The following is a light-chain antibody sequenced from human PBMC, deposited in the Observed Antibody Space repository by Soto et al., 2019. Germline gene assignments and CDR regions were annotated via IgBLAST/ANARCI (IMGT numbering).Light chain of an antibody. Sequence: QSALTQPPSVSAAPGQKVTISCSGSSSNIGNNYVSWYQQLPGTAPKLLIYDNNKRPSGIPDRFSGSKSGTSATLGITGLQIGDEADYYCGTWDSSLSAGVFGTGTKLTVL. J-gene: IGLJ1*01. CDR1: SSNIGNNY. CDR3: GTWDSSLSAGV. V-gene: IGLV1-51*01. CDR2: DNN.